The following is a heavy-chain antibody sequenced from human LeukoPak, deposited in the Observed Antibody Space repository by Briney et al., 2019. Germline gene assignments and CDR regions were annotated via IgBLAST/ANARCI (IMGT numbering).Heavy chain of an antibody. CDR1: DGSISSFY. CDR3: AKKALEYCSGGNCYYPFDY. V-gene: IGHV4-59*08. D-gene: IGHD2-15*01. J-gene: IGHJ4*02. Sequence: SETLSLTCTVSDGSISSFYWSWIRQPPGKGLEWIGYIYYTGNTNYNPPLKSRVTISADTSKNQFSLKLSSVTAADTAVYYCAKKALEYCSGGNCYYPFDYWGQGTLVTVSS. CDR2: IYYTGNT.